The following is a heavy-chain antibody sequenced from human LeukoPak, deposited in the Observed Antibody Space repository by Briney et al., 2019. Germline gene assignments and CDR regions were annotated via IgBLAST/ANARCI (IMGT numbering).Heavy chain of an antibody. D-gene: IGHD4-23*01. V-gene: IGHV1-18*01. CDR2: ISAYNGNT. Sequence: ASVKVSCKASGYTFTSYGISWVRQAPGQGLEWMGWISAYNGNTNYAQKLQGRVTMTTDTSTSTAYMELRSLRSDDTAVYYCARDLAGKGYYYYYMDVWGKGTTVTVSS. CDR3: ARDLAGKGYYYYYMDV. CDR1: GYTFTSYG. J-gene: IGHJ6*03.